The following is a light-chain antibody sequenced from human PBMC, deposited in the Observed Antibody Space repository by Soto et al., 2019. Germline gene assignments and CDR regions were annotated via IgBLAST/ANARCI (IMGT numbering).Light chain of an antibody. CDR2: GAS. J-gene: IGKJ5*01. V-gene: IGKV3-15*01. CDR3: QHYGTSPFT. CDR1: QSVSSN. Sequence: EIVMTHSPATLSVSPWEIATLSCRASQSVSSNLAWNQQKPGQAPRLLIYGASTRATGIPARFSGSGSGTEFTLTISSLQSEDFAVYFCQHYGTSPFTFGHGTRLEI.